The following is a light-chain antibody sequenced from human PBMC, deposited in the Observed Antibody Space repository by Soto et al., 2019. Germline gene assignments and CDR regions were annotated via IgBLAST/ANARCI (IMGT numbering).Light chain of an antibody. CDR2: DAS. Sequence: EIVLTQSPATLSLPAGERATLSCRASQSVSNFLAWYQQKPGQAPRLLISDASNRATGIPGRFSGSGSGTDFSLTISSLEPEDFAVYYCQQRSNWPWTFGQGTRWKSN. V-gene: IGKV3-11*01. CDR1: QSVSNF. J-gene: IGKJ1*01. CDR3: QQRSNWPWT.